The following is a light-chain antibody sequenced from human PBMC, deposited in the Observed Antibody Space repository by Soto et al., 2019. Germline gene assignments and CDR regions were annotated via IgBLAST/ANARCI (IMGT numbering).Light chain of an antibody. J-gene: IGLJ2*01. Sequence: QLVLTQSPSASASLGASVKLTCTLSSGHSSYAIAWHQQQPEKGPRYLMKLNSDGSHNKGDGIPDRFSGSSSGAERYLTIFSLQSEDEADYYCQTWDTGIRVFGGGTKLTVL. V-gene: IGLV4-69*01. CDR1: SGHSSYA. CDR2: LNSDGSH. CDR3: QTWDTGIRV.